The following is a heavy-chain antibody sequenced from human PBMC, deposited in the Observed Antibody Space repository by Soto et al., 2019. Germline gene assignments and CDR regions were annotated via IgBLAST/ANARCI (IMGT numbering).Heavy chain of an antibody. Sequence: ASVKVSCKASGYTFTSYGISWVRQAPGQGLEWMGWISAYNGNTNYAQKLRGRVTMTTDTSTSTAYMELRSLRSDDTAVYYCARGYYDFRSGYYHPPPVDDYWGQGTLVTVSS. CDR3: ARGYYDFRSGYYHPPPVDDY. CDR2: ISAYNGNT. CDR1: GYTFTSYG. V-gene: IGHV1-18*01. J-gene: IGHJ4*02. D-gene: IGHD3-3*01.